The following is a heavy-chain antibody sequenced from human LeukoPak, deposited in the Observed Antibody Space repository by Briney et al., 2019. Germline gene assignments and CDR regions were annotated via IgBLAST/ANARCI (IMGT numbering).Heavy chain of an antibody. CDR3: ARGIATITQDSFDV. Sequence: PSETLSLTCTVSGGSISNYYWSWIRQSAGKGLEWIGRIHSSGSTNFNPSLRSRVTMSADTSKHQFSLWLTSVTAADTALYYCARGIATITQDSFDVWGLGTMVTASS. J-gene: IGHJ3*01. CDR1: GGSISNYY. V-gene: IGHV4-4*07. D-gene: IGHD1-26*01. CDR2: IHSSGST.